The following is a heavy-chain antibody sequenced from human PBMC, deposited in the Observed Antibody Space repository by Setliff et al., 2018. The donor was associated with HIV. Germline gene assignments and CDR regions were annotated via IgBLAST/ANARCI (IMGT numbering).Heavy chain of an antibody. D-gene: IGHD2-8*01. CDR3: ARELLGSNGVFDH. V-gene: IGHV4-59*01. CDR2: IFYTGRT. CDR1: GGSISSYY. Sequence: PSETLSLTCSVSGGSISSYYWSWIRQPPGKGLEWIGYIFYTGRTNYNPSLKGRVTIPVDTSKNQFSLRLTSVTAADTAVYYCARELLGSNGVFDHWGQGTLVTVSS. J-gene: IGHJ4*02.